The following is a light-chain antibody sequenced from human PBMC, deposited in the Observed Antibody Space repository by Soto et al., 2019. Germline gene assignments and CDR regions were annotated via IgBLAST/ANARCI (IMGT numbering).Light chain of an antibody. CDR1: QGISSY. CDR3: QQYGSSPRT. CDR2: TAS. Sequence: DIQLTQSPSFLSASVGDRVTITCRASQGISSYLAWYQQKPGKAPKLLISTASTLQSGVPSRFSGSGSGTEFTLTISRLEPEDFAVYYCQQYGSSPRTFGQGTKVEIK. J-gene: IGKJ1*01. V-gene: IGKV1-9*01.